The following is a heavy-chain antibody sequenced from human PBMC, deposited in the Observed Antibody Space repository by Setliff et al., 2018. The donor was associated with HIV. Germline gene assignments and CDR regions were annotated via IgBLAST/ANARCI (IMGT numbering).Heavy chain of an antibody. CDR3: AALSLRTNSVYGIISTRFDP. Sequence: PGGSLRLSCAAPRFKFSSYGMHWVRQAPGKGLEWVAFISYDGRNTYYADSVKGRFTVSRDNSKNTLYLQMNSLRAEDTAVYYCAALSLRTNSVYGIISTRFDPWGQGTLVTVSS. J-gene: IGHJ5*02. V-gene: IGHV3-33*05. CDR2: ISYDGRNT. D-gene: IGHD2-8*01. CDR1: RFKFSSYG.